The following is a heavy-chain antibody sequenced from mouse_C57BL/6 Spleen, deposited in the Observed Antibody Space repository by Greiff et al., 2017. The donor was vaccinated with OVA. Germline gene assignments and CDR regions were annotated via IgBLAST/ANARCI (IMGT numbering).Heavy chain of an antibody. D-gene: IGHD2-1*01. CDR2: IAPANGNT. Sequence: EVQLQQSVAELVRPGASVKLSCTASGFHIKNTYMHWVKQRPEQGLEWIGMIAPANGNTKYALKFQGKATLTADTSSNTAYLQLSSLTSEDTAIYYCAREGVYYGNYEGYFDYWGQGTTLTVSS. CDR1: GFHIKNTY. J-gene: IGHJ2*01. CDR3: AREGVYYGNYEGYFDY. V-gene: IGHV14-3*01.